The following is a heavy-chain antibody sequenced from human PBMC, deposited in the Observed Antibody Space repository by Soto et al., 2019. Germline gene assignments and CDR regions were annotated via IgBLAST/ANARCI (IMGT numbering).Heavy chain of an antibody. Sequence: GGSLRLSCEASGFTFSGFDMHWVRQPTGKGLEWVSYISSSGSTIYYADSVKGRFTISRDNAKNSLYLQMNSLRAEDTAVYYCARDREYSGYDYWGQGTLVT. V-gene: IGHV3-48*03. D-gene: IGHD5-12*01. CDR3: ARDREYSGYDY. CDR1: GFTFSGFD. CDR2: ISSSGSTI. J-gene: IGHJ4*02.